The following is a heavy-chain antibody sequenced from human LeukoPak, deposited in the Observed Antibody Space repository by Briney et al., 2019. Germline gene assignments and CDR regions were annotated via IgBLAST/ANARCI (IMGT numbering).Heavy chain of an antibody. CDR3: ARAFGFGNQGASRFDP. V-gene: IGHV3-66*02. Sequence: GGSLRLSCVVSGFTVSNNYMNWVRQAPRKGLEWVSLIYSGGSTYYADSVKGRFTISRDNSKNTVYLQMNSLRAEDTAVYYCARAFGFGNQGASRFDPWGQGTLVTVSS. CDR2: IYSGGST. D-gene: IGHD3-3*01. J-gene: IGHJ5*02. CDR1: GFTVSNNY.